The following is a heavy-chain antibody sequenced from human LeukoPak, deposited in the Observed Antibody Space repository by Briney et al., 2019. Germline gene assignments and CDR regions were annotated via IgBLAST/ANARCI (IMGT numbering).Heavy chain of an antibody. Sequence: GGSLRLSCAASGFTFSSYAMHWVRQAPGKGLEYVSAISSNGGSTYYANSVKGRFTISRDNSKNTLYLQMGSLRAEDMAVYYCARSVRDGYNSYYFDYWGQGTLVTVSS. CDR3: ARSVRDGYNSYYFDY. J-gene: IGHJ4*02. D-gene: IGHD5-24*01. CDR1: GFTFSSYA. V-gene: IGHV3-64*01. CDR2: ISSNGGST.